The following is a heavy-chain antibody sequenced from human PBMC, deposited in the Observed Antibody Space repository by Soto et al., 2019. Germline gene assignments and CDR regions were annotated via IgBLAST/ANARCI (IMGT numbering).Heavy chain of an antibody. J-gene: IGHJ4*02. V-gene: IGHV6-1*01. CDR2: TYYRSKWYN. CDR3: ARERTPRYSYGPNFDY. D-gene: IGHD5-18*01. CDR1: GDSVSSNSAA. Sequence: SQTLSLTCAISGDSVSSNSAAWSWIRQSPSRGLEWLGRTYYRSKWYNDYAVSVKSRITINPDTSKNQFSLQLNSVTPEDTAVYYCARERTPRYSYGPNFDYWGQGTLVTVSS.